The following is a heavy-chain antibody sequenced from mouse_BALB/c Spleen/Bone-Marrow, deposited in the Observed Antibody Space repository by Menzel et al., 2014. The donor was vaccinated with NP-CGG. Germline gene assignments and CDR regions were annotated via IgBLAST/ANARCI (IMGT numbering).Heavy chain of an antibody. CDR2: ISYSGIT. V-gene: IGHV3-8*02. CDR1: GDSITTDY. CDR3: ARTYYYGSSSSKD. D-gene: IGHD1-1*01. J-gene: IGHJ3*01. Sequence: EVQLVESGPSLVKPSQTLSLTCSVTGDSITTDYWNWIRKFPGDKLEYLGYISYSGITYYNPSLKSRISITRDTSKNQYYLQLNSVTTEDTATYYCARTYYYGSSSSKDWGQGTLVTVSA.